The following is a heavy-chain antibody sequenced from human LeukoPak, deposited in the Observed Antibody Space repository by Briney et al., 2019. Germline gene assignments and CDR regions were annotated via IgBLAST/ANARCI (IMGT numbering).Heavy chain of an antibody. CDR3: ARAQTYGDSRLLLDY. Sequence: PGGSLRLSCAASGFTFDDYGMSWARQAPGKGLEWVSGINWNGVNTNYADSVKGRFTISRDNAKNSQYLQMNSLRVEDTALYYCARAQTYGDSRLLLDYWGQGTLVTVSS. J-gene: IGHJ4*02. D-gene: IGHD2-21*02. V-gene: IGHV3-20*04. CDR1: GFTFDDYG. CDR2: INWNGVNT.